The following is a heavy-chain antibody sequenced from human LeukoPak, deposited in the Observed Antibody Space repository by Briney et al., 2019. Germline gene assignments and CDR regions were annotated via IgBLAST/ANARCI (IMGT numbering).Heavy chain of an antibody. J-gene: IGHJ4*02. V-gene: IGHV4-59*01. CDR2: IYYSGST. CDR3: ARSASYYYDSSGYWDY. D-gene: IGHD3-22*01. CDR1: GVSISSYY. Sequence: SETLSLTCTVSGVSISSYYRSWIRQPPGKGLEWIGYIYYSGSTNYNPSLKSRVTISVDTSKNQFSLKLSSVTAADTAVYYCARSASYYYDSSGYWDYWGQGTLVTVSS.